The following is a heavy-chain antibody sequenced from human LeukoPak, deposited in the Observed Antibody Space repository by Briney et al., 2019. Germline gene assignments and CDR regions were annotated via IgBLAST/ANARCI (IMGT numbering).Heavy chain of an antibody. CDR1: GFTFNNYG. V-gene: IGHV3-30*02. J-gene: IGHJ6*03. CDR3: AELGITMIGGV. CDR2: IRYNGNNQ. Sequence: HPGGSLRLSCAASGFTFNNYGMHWVRQAPGKGLEWVAFIRYNGNNQYYADSVKGRFTISRDNGKNTVYLQMNSLRAEDTAVYYCAELGITMIGGVWGKGTTVTISS. D-gene: IGHD3-10*02.